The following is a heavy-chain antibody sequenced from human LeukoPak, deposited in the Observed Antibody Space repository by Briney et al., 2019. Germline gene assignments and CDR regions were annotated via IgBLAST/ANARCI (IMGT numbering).Heavy chain of an antibody. CDR3: ARVNYYDSSGFDY. D-gene: IGHD3-22*01. V-gene: IGHV1-69*02. CDR1: GGTFSSYT. CDR2: IIPILGIA. Sequence: LVKVSCTASGGTFSSYTISWVRQAPGQGLEWMGRIIPILGIANYAQKFQGRVTITADKSTSTAYMELSSLRSEDTAVYYCARVNYYDSSGFDYWGQGTLVTVSS. J-gene: IGHJ4*02.